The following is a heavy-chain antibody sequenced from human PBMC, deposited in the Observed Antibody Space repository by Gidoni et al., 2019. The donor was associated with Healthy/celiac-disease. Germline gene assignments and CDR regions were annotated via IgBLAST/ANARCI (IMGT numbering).Heavy chain of an antibody. J-gene: IGHJ2*01. V-gene: IGHV3-23*01. D-gene: IGHD3-10*01. CDR1: GFTFSSYG. CDR2: ISGSGGST. CDR3: AKIRQASGPLGKRVSLLWYFDL. Sequence: EVQLLESGGDLVQPGWSLRLSCAASGFTFSSYGMSWVRQAPAKGLEWVSAISGSGGSTYYADSVKGRFTISRDNSKNTLYLQMNSLRAEDTAVYYCAKIRQASGPLGKRVSLLWYFDLWGRGTLVTVSS.